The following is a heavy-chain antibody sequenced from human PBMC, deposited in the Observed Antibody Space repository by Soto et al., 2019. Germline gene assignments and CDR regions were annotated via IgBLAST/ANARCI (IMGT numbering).Heavy chain of an antibody. J-gene: IGHJ4*02. D-gene: IGHD2-2*01. V-gene: IGHV1-69*01. Sequence: QVQLVQSGAEVKKPGSSVKVSCKASGGTFSSYSISCVRQAPGQGLQWMGGIIPIFGTANYAQKFQGRVTITADESTSTAYMELSSLRSEDTAVYYCARENCSSASCLLYFDYWGQGTLVTVSS. CDR1: GGTFSSYS. CDR2: IIPIFGTA. CDR3: ARENCSSASCLLYFDY.